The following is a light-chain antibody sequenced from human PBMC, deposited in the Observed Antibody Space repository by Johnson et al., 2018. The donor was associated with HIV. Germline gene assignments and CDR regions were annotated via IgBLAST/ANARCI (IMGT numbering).Light chain of an antibody. J-gene: IGLJ1*01. CDR2: DND. CDR1: NSNIGNNY. CDR3: GTWDSSLNALYV. V-gene: IGLV1-51*01. Sequence: QSVLTQPPSVSAAPGQKVTISCSGSNSNIGNNYVSWYQHLPGTAPKLLIYDNDQRPSGIPDRFSGSKSGTSATLGITGLQTGDEADYYCGTWDSSLNALYVFGTGTKVTVL.